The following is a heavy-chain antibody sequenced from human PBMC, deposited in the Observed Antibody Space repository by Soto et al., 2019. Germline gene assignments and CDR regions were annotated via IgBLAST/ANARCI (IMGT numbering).Heavy chain of an antibody. J-gene: IGHJ4*02. D-gene: IGHD1-1*01. CDR3: ARGGGTIFAPLH. CDR1: GYTLTCYY. CDR2: IDPNSGAT. Sequence: GXSVKVSCKAFGYTLTCYYIHWVRQAPGQGLEWMAYIDPNSGATKYAQKFQGLVTLTRDTSIRTAYMELTSLRSDDTAVYYCARGGGTIFAPLHWGQGTLVTVSS. V-gene: IGHV1-2*04.